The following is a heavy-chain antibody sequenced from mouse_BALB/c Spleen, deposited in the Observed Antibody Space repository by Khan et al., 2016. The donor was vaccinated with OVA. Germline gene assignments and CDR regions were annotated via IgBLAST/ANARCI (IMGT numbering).Heavy chain of an antibody. CDR2: IYPGNSET. CDR1: GYSFTNYL. V-gene: IGHV1-5*01. Sequence: VQLQQSGTVLARPGSSVKMSCKTSGYSFTNYLIHWVKQRPGQGLEWIGDIYPGNSETTYNQKVKDKAKLTADTSASTAYMELSSLTNEDFAVYYCTRGGYSSFAYWGQGTLVTVSA. J-gene: IGHJ3*01. CDR3: TRGGYSSFAY. D-gene: IGHD2-12*01.